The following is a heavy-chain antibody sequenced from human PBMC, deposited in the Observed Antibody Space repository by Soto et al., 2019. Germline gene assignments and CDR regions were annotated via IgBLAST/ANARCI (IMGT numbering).Heavy chain of an antibody. V-gene: IGHV3-21*01. CDR1: GFTFSSYS. CDR2: ISSSSSYI. D-gene: IGHD6-19*01. CDR3: AREREQWLARYGMDV. Sequence: GGSLRLSCAASGFTFSSYSMNWVRQAPGKGLEWVSSISSSSSYIYYADSVKGRFTISRDNAKNSLYLQMNSLRAEDTAVYYCAREREQWLARYGMDVWGQGTTVTVSS. J-gene: IGHJ6*02.